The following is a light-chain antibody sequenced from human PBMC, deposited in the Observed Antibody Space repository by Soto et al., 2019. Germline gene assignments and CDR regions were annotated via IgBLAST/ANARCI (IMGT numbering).Light chain of an antibody. V-gene: IGKV3-15*01. CDR2: GAS. J-gene: IGKJ4*01. Sequence: EIVMTQSPVTLSVSPGERATLSCRASQSVSTNLAWYQHKPGQAPRFLIYGASTRATGIPARFSGSGSGTELTLTISSLQYEYSELYSCQHNNVSLTSGGGTKV. CDR1: QSVSTN. CDR3: QHNNVSLT.